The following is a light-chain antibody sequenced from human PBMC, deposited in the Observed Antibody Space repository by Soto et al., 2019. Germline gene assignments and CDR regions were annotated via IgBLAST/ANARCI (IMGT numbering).Light chain of an antibody. Sequence: IQMTQSPSTLAASVGDTVTMTCRSSSKWLAWYQKKPGKAPKRLIYDVSNLERGVPPRFSGSTSGAEPTLTITGLQPDDLGTYYCQQDSNYPLTVGAGTKVDNK. CDR1: SSKW. CDR2: DVS. CDR3: QQDSNYPLT. V-gene: IGKV1-5*01. J-gene: IGKJ3*01.